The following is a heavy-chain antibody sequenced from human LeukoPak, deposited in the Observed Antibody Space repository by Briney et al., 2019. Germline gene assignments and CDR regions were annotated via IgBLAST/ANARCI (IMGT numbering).Heavy chain of an antibody. Sequence: PSETLPLTCIVSGGSISSSSYYWGWIRQPPGKGLEWIGSIYYSGSTYYNPSLKSRVTISVDTSKNQFSLKLSSVTAADTAVYYCASIAARFFDYWGQGTLVTVSS. V-gene: IGHV4-39*01. J-gene: IGHJ4*02. D-gene: IGHD6-6*01. CDR3: ASIAARFFDY. CDR2: IYYSGST. CDR1: GGSISSSSYY.